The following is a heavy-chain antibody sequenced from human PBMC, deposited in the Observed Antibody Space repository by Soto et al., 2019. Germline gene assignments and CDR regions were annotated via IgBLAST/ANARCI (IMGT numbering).Heavy chain of an antibody. CDR3: ARWLRPYYFDY. V-gene: IGHV4-30-2*01. Sequence: SDTLSLTCAVSGGSISSGGYSWSWIRQPPGKGLEWIGYIYHSGSTYYNPSLKSRVTISVDRSKNQFSLKLSSVTAADTAVYYCARWLRPYYFDYWGQGTLVTVSS. J-gene: IGHJ4*02. D-gene: IGHD5-12*01. CDR1: GGSISSGGYS. CDR2: IYHSGST.